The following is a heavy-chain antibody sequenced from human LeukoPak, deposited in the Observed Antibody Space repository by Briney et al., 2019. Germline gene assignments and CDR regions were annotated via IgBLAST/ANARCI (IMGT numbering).Heavy chain of an antibody. CDR3: ARVKTTVSPFDY. CDR2: INPNSGGT. D-gene: IGHD4-17*01. J-gene: IGHJ4*02. CDR1: GYTFTSYY. Sequence: ASVKVSCKASGYTFTSYYMHWVRQAPGRGLEWMGWINPNSGGTNYAQKFQGRVTMTRDTSISTAYMELSRLRSDDTAVYYCARVKTTVSPFDYWGQGTLVTVSS. V-gene: IGHV1-2*02.